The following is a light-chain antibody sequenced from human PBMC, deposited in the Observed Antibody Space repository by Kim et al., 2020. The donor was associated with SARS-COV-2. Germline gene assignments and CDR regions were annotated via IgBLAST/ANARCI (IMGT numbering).Light chain of an antibody. CDR3: QQSYSTPWT. CDR2: AAS. J-gene: IGKJ1*01. V-gene: IGKV1-39*01. CDR1: QSISSY. Sequence: ASVGDRVTITCRASQSISSYLNWYQQKPEKAPKHLIYAASSLQSGIPSRFSGSGSGTDFTLTISSLQPEDFATYYCQQSYSTPWTFGQGTKVDIK.